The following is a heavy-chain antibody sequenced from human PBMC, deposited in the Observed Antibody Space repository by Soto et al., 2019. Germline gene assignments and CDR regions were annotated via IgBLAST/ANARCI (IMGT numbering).Heavy chain of an antibody. CDR2: ISSSGSTI. D-gene: IGHD2-2*01. CDR3: ARVRHCTSTSCPFYESYFDY. V-gene: IGHV3-48*03. CDR1: GFTFRSYE. Sequence: GRSLRLSCAASGFTFRSYEMNWVRQAPGRGLEWVSYISSSGSTIFYADSVKGRFTISRDNAKNSLYLQMNSLRAEDTAVYYCARVRHCTSTSCPFYESYFDYWGQGTLVTVSS. J-gene: IGHJ4*02.